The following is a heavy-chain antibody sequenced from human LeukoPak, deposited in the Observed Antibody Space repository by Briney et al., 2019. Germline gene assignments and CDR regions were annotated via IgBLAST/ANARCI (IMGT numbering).Heavy chain of an antibody. V-gene: IGHV1-69*04. Sequence: EASVKVSCKASGGTFSSYAISWVRQAPGQGLEWMGRIIPILGIANYAQKLQGRVTITADKSTSTACMELSSLRSEDTAVYYCARHGSTYYYDSSGYSTPRFDPWGQGTLVTVSS. CDR1: GGTFSSYA. CDR3: ARHGSTYYYDSSGYSTPRFDP. CDR2: IIPILGIA. J-gene: IGHJ5*02. D-gene: IGHD3-22*01.